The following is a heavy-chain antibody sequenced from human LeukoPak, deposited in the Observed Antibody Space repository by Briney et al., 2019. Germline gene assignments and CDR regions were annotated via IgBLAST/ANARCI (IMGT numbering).Heavy chain of an antibody. D-gene: IGHD3-10*01. J-gene: IGHJ6*02. V-gene: IGHV1-2*02. CDR3: ARVGWFGELLPPWYYYGMDV. Sequence: ASVNVSCKASGYTFTGYYMHWVRQAPGQGLEWMGWINPNSGGTNYAQKFQGRVTMTRDTSISTAYMELSRLRSDDTAVYYCARVGWFGELLPPWYYYGMDVWGQGTTVTVSS. CDR2: INPNSGGT. CDR1: GYTFTGYY.